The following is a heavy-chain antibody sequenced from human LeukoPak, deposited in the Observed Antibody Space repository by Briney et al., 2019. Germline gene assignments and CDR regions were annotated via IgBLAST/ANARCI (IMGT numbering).Heavy chain of an antibody. V-gene: IGHV3-53*01. Sequence: PGGSLRLSCAASGVTVSSNYMSWVRQAPGKGLEWVSVVYSGGSTYYADSVKGRFTIFRDNAKNTLNLQMNSLRAEDTAVYYCARYGSGYDLIDYWGQGTLVTVSS. D-gene: IGHD5-12*01. CDR1: GVTVSSNY. CDR3: ARYGSGYDLIDY. CDR2: VYSGGST. J-gene: IGHJ4*02.